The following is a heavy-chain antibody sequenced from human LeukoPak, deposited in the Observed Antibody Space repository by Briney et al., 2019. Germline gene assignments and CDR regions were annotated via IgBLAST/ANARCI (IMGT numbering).Heavy chain of an antibody. V-gene: IGHV3-21*01. Sequence: KPGGSLRLSCAASGFTFSSYSMNWVRQAPGKGLEWVSSISSSSSYIYYADSVKGRFTISRDNAKNSLYLQMNSLRAEDTAVYYCAIWGSTVTTWFVRAGAPVAFDIWGQGTMVTVSS. J-gene: IGHJ3*02. D-gene: IGHD4-17*01. CDR1: GFTFSSYS. CDR3: AIWGSTVTTWFVRAGAPVAFDI. CDR2: ISSSSSYI.